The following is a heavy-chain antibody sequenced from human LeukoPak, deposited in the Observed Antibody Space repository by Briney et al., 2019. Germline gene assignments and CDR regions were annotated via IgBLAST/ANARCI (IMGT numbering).Heavy chain of an antibody. J-gene: IGHJ4*02. CDR1: GFTFSSYS. Sequence: GGSLRLSCAASGFTFSSYSMNWVRQAPGKGLEWVSYISSSSSTIYYADSVKGRFTISRDNAKNSLYLQMNSLRAEDTAVYYCAAHNTDSSGYYNFDYWGQGTLVTVSS. V-gene: IGHV3-48*04. CDR3: AAHNTDSSGYYNFDY. D-gene: IGHD3-22*01. CDR2: ISSSSSTI.